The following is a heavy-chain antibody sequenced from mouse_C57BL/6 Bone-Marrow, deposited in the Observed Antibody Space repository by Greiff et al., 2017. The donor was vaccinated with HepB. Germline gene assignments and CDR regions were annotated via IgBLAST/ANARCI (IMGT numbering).Heavy chain of an antibody. J-gene: IGHJ4*01. V-gene: IGHV1-78*01. CDR2: IYPRDGST. CDR3: AEDYGPHYYAMDY. CDR1: GYTFTDHT. Sequence: VKLMESDAELVKPGASVKISCKVSGYTFTDHTIHWMKQRPEQGLEWIGYIYPRDGSTKYNEKFKGKATLTADKSSSTAYMQLNSLTSEDSAVYFCAEDYGPHYYAMDYWGQGTSVTVSS. D-gene: IGHD1-1*02.